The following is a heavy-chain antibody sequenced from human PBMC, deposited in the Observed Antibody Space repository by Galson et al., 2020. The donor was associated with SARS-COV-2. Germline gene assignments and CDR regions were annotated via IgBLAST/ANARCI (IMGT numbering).Heavy chain of an antibody. CDR2: IIPIISTA. V-gene: IGHV1-69*06. CDR3: ARGVVVPTIPFYYYGMDV. Sequence: SVKVSCKASGGTFNNNAITWVRQAPGQGLEWMGGIIPIISTANYAQHFQGRVTISADKSTGTAYMELSSLRSDDTAVYYCARGVVVPTIPFYYYGMDVWGQGTTVTVSS. J-gene: IGHJ6*02. D-gene: IGHD5-12*01. CDR1: GGTFNNNA.